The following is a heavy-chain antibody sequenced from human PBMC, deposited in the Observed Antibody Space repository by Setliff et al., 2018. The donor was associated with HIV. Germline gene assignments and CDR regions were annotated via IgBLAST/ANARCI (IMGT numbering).Heavy chain of an antibody. J-gene: IGHJ1*01. CDR1: GGSISSDY. V-gene: IGHV4-39*07. D-gene: IGHD6-19*01. CDR2: IYYSGDT. CDR3: AKGGTSGWYSVLYFQH. Sequence: SETLSLTCTVSGGSISSDYWGWIRQPPGRGLEWIGSIYYSGDTHYNPSLKSRVTISVDTSKNQFSLKLNSLTAADTAVYYWAKGGTSGWYSVLYFQHWGQGTLVTVSS.